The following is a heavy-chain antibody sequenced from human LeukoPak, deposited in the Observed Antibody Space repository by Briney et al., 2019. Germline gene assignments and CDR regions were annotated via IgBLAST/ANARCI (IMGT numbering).Heavy chain of an antibody. CDR3: ARHFLYVLGFDN. J-gene: IGHJ4*02. CDR1: GGSISSYS. Sequence: KPSETLSLTGTVSGGSISSYSWSGIRQPPGKGLEWIGYIYYSGSTNYNPSLKSRVTISVDTSKHQFSLKLSSVTAADTAVYYCARHFLYVLGFDNWGQGTLVTVSS. D-gene: IGHD5/OR15-5a*01. CDR2: IYYSGST. V-gene: IGHV4-59*08.